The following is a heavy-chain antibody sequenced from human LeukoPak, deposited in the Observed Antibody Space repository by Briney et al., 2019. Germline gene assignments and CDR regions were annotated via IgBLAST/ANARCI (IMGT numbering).Heavy chain of an antibody. D-gene: IGHD3-22*01. CDR2: IRSKTNSYVT. Sequence: GGSLRLSCAASGFNFSGSVMHWVRQASGKGLEWVGRIRSKTNSYVTVYAASVKGRFTITRDDSKNTAYLQMNSLKTEDTAVYYCTRRESDTMIVVANPFDYWGQGTLVTVSS. V-gene: IGHV3-73*01. J-gene: IGHJ4*02. CDR3: TRRESDTMIVVANPFDY. CDR1: GFNFSGSV.